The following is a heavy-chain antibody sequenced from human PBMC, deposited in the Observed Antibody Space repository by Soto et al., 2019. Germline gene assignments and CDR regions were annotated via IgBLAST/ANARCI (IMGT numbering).Heavy chain of an antibody. J-gene: IGHJ4*02. V-gene: IGHV3-23*01. CDR3: AKEQVGGVYYY. CDR1: GFTFSSYA. CDR2: ISGSGGST. Sequence: GGSLRLSCAASGFTFSSYAMSWVRQAPGKELEWVSAISGSGGSTYYADSVKGRFTISRDNSKNTLYLQMTSLGAEDTAVYYCAKEQVGGVYYYWGQGTLVTVSS. D-gene: IGHD2-8*02.